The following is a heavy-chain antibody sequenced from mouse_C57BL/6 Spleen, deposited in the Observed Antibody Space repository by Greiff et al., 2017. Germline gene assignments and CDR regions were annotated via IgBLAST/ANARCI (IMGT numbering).Heavy chain of an antibody. CDR3: TRGLITTVVGDY. D-gene: IGHD1-1*01. V-gene: IGHV1-15*01. Sequence: QVQLQQSGAELVRPGASVTLSCKASGYTFTDYEMHWVKQTPVHGLEWIGAIDPETGGTAYNQKFKGKAILTADKSSSTAYMELRSLTSEYSAVYYCTRGLITTVVGDYWGHGTTLTVSS. CDR1: GYTFTDYE. J-gene: IGHJ2*01. CDR2: IDPETGGT.